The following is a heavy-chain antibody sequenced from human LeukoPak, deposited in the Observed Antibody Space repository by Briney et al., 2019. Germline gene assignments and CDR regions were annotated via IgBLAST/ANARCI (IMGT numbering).Heavy chain of an antibody. CDR3: ARDGYYYDSSGYSHYFDY. J-gene: IGHJ4*02. D-gene: IGHD3-22*01. CDR2: IYYSGST. Sequence: SETLSLTCTVSGGSISSSSYYWGWIRQPPGKGLEWIGSIYYSGSTYYNPSLKSRVTISVDTSKNQFSLKLSSVTAADTAVYYCARDGYYYDSSGYSHYFDYWGQGTLVTVSS. CDR1: GGSISSSSYY. V-gene: IGHV4-39*07.